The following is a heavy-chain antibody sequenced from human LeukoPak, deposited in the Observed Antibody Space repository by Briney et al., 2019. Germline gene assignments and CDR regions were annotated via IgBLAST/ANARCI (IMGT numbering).Heavy chain of an antibody. J-gene: IGHJ4*02. CDR2: FDPEDGET. Sequence: ASVKVSCKVSGYTLTELSMHWVRQAPGKGREWMGGFDPEDGETIYAQKSKGRVTMTEDTSTDTAYMELSSMTSEDTAVYYCATIRAWPFFAYWGQGTLATVYS. CDR3: ATIRAWPFFAY. CDR1: GYTLTELS. V-gene: IGHV1-24*01.